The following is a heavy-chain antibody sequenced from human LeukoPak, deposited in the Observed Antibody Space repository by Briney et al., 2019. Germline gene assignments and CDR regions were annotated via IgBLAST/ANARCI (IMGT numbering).Heavy chain of an antibody. V-gene: IGHV5-51*01. J-gene: IGHJ5*02. CDR1: GYSFTSYW. D-gene: IGHD2-2*01. Sequence: GESLKISCKGSGYSFTSYWIGWVRQMPGKGLEWMGIIYPGDSDTRYSPSFQGQVTISADKSISTAYLQWNSLKASDAAMYYCARRGYCSSTSCAGHWFDPWGQGTLVTVSS. CDR3: ARRGYCSSTSCAGHWFDP. CDR2: IYPGDSDT.